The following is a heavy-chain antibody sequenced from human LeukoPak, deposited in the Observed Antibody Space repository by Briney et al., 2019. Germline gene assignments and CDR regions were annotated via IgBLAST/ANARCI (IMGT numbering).Heavy chain of an antibody. Sequence: SETLSLTCAVYGGSFSGYYWSWIRQPLGKGLEWIGEINHSGSTNYNPSLKSRVTISVDTSKNQFSLKLSSVTAADTAVYYCARVGIAVAGSDYWGQGTLVTVSS. CDR3: ARVGIAVAGSDY. J-gene: IGHJ4*02. D-gene: IGHD6-19*01. CDR1: GGSFSGYY. CDR2: INHSGST. V-gene: IGHV4-34*01.